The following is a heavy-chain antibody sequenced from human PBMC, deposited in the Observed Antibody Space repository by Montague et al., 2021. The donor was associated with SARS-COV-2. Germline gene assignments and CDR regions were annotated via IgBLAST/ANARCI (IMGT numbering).Heavy chain of an antibody. CDR2: IYYSGST. D-gene: IGHD6-19*01. CDR3: AGRPTPSYSSGWYPFYYAMDV. CDR1: GGSINSYY. V-gene: IGHV4-59*01. Sequence: SETLSLTCAVSGGSINSYYWSWIRQPPGKGLEWIGYIYYSGSTIYNPSLKSRVTISIDTSKNQFSLKLNSVTAADTAVYYCAGRPTPSYSSGWYPFYYAMDVWGQGTTATVSS. J-gene: IGHJ6*02.